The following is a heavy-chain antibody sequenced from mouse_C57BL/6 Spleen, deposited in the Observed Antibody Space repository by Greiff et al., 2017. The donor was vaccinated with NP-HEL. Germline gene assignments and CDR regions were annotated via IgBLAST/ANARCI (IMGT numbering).Heavy chain of an antibody. CDR2: IYWDDDK. V-gene: IGHV8-12*01. D-gene: IGHD1-2*01. CDR1: GFSLSTSGMG. CDR3: ARSPSLLRGGQAWFAY. J-gene: IGHJ3*01. Sequence: QVTLKESGPGILQSSQTLSLTCSFSGFSLSTSGMGVSWIRQPSGKGLEWLAHIYWDDDKRYNPSLKSRLTISKDTSRNQVFLKITSVDTADTATYYCARSPSLLRGGQAWFAYWGQGTLVTVSA.